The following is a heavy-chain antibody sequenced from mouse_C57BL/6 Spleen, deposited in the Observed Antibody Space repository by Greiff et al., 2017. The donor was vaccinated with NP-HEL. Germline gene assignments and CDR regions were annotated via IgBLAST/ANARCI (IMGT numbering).Heavy chain of an antibody. CDR2: IRSKSNNYAT. V-gene: IGHV10-1*01. Sequence: EVQGVESGGGLVQPKGSLKLSCAASGFSFNTYAMNWVRQAPGKGLEWVARIRSKSNNYATYYADSVKDRFTISRDDSESLLYLQMNNLKTEDTAMYYCVRPLYDYDEDWYFDVWGTGTTVTVSS. CDR1: GFSFNTYA. J-gene: IGHJ1*03. CDR3: VRPLYDYDEDWYFDV. D-gene: IGHD2-4*01.